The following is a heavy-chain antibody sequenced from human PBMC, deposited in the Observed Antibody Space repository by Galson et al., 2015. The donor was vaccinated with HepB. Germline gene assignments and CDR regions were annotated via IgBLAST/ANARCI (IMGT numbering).Heavy chain of an antibody. CDR2: ISWNSGSI. CDR1: GFTFDDYA. J-gene: IGHJ1*01. CDR3: AKGSGGYSSSSEYFQH. Sequence: SLRLSCAASGFTFDDYAMHWVRQAPGKGLELVSGISWNSGSIGYADSVKGRFTISRDNAKNSLYLQMNSLRAEDTALYYCAKGSGGYSSSSEYFQHWGQGTLVTVSS. D-gene: IGHD6-6*01. V-gene: IGHV3-9*01.